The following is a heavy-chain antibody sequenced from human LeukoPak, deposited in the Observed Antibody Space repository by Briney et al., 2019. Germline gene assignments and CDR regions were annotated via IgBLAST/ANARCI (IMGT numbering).Heavy chain of an antibody. CDR2: INHSGST. J-gene: IGHJ6*02. CDR3: ARGSLTYYYGSGSWPNYYYYGMDV. D-gene: IGHD3-10*01. Sequence: SETLSLTCAVYGGSFSGYYWSWIRQPPGKGLEWIGEINHSGSTNYNPSLKSRVTISVDTSKNQFSLKLSSVTGADTAVYYCARGSLTYYYGSGSWPNYYYYGMDVWGQGTTVTVSS. CDR1: GGSFSGYY. V-gene: IGHV4-34*01.